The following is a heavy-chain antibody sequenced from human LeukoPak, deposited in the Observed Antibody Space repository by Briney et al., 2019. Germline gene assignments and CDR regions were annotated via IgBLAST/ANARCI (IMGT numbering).Heavy chain of an antibody. D-gene: IGHD6-6*01. CDR1: GGSISSGGYY. V-gene: IGHV4-31*03. CDR2: TYYSGST. Sequence: SETLSLTCTVSGGSISSGGYYWSWIRQHPGKGLEWIGYTYYSGSTYYNPSLKSRVTISVDTSKNQFSLKLSSVTAADTAVYYCASSSSGDYFDYWGQGTLVTVSS. J-gene: IGHJ4*02. CDR3: ASSSSGDYFDY.